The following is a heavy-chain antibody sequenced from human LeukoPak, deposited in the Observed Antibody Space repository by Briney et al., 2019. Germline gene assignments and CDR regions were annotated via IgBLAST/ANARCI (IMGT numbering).Heavy chain of an antibody. CDR3: ARDSRDENGEYYYGMDV. CDR2: ISSSGSTI. V-gene: IGHV3-48*03. CDR1: GFTFSSYE. J-gene: IGHJ6*04. Sequence: GGSLRLSCAASGFTFSSYEMNWVRQAPGKGLEWVSYISSSGSTIYYADSVKGRFTISRDNAKNSLYLQMNSLRAEDTAVYYCARDSRDENGEYYYGMDVWGKGTTATVSS. D-gene: IGHD1-1*01.